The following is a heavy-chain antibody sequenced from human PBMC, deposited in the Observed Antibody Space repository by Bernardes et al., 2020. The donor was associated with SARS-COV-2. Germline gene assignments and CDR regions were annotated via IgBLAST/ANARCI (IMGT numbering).Heavy chain of an antibody. J-gene: IGHJ6*02. CDR2: IGGAGDDT. CDR3: AKDNFCTGSSCYMEYRSGMDV. V-gene: IGHV3-23*01. Sequence: GGSLRLSCAASGFTFSNFAMSWVRQAPGKGLEWVSAIGGAGDDTYYADSLKGRFTVSRDNSQNTLYLEMRSLRADDTAVYYCAKDNFCTGSSCYMEYRSGMDVWGQGTTVTVSS. D-gene: IGHD2-8*02. CDR1: GFTFSNFA.